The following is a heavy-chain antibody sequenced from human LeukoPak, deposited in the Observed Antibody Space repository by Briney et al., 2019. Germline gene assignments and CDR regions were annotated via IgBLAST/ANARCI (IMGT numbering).Heavy chain of an antibody. CDR1: GGTFSSYA. V-gene: IGHV1-69*13. CDR3: ARATGYSSSWYWYFDL. Sequence: SVKVSCKASGGTFSSYAISWVRQAPGQGLEWMGGIIPIFGTANYAQKFQGRVTITADESTSTAYMELSSLRSEDTAVYYCARATGYSSSWYWYFDLWGRGTLVTVSS. D-gene: IGHD6-13*01. J-gene: IGHJ2*01. CDR2: IIPIFGTA.